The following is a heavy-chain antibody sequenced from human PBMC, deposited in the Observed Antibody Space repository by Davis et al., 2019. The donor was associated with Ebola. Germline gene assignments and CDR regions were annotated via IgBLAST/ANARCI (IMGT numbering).Heavy chain of an antibody. CDR3: TRSRYYMDV. CDR2: ITGSGAGT. CDR1: GFTFSSYA. J-gene: IGHJ6*03. Sequence: PGGSLRLSCAASGFTFSSYALSWVRQAPGKGLEWVSAITGSGAGTYYADSVKGRFTISRDNSKNTLYLQINSLRAEDTAVYYCTRSRYYMDVWGKGTTVTVSS. V-gene: IGHV3-23*01.